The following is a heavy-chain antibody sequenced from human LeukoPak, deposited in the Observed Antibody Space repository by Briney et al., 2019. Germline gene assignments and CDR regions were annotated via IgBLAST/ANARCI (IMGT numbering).Heavy chain of an antibody. J-gene: IGHJ4*02. CDR2: IYYSGST. Sequence: SDTLSLTCTVSGGSINSYYWSWLRQPPGKGLERIGYIYYSGSTNYNPSLKSRVTISVDTSKNQFSLKLSSVTAADTAVYYCARARGYCSSASCYTTLDYWGQGTLATVSS. V-gene: IGHV4-59*07. D-gene: IGHD2-2*02. CDR1: GGSINSYY. CDR3: ARARGYCSSASCYTTLDY.